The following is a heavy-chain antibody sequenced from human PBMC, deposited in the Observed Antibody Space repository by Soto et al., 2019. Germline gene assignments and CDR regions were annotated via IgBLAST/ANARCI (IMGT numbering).Heavy chain of an antibody. CDR2: SYYSGST. D-gene: IGHD5-18*01. Sequence: TLSLSFNVSGGSISSGGCSGSWIREHPGKGLGWMGYSYYSGSTYYNPSIKSRVTVSVDTSKNQFSLKLSAVTAADTAVHYCARADPIQLWLADDWGPGGMVTVPS. V-gene: IGHV4-31*03. CDR1: GGSISSGGCS. CDR3: ARADPIQLWLADD. J-gene: IGHJ4*02.